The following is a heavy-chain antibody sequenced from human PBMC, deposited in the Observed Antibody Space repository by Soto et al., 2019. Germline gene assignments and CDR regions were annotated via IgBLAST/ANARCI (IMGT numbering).Heavy chain of an antibody. CDR3: AHRAQWTAYFDY. CDR2: IFWDDDK. Sequence: QITLKESGPTLVKPKQTLTLTCTFSGFSLSTNGVGVGWIRQPPGKAVEWLALIFWDDDKHYSPALMNRLTITKDTSKDQVVLTMTNMDPVDTATYYCAHRAQWTAYFDYWGQGTLVTVSS. CDR1: GFSLSTNGVG. D-gene: IGHD6-19*01. J-gene: IGHJ4*02. V-gene: IGHV2-5*02.